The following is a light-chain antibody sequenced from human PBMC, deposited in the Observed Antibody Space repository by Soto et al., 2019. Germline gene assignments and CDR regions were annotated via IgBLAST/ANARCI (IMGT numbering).Light chain of an antibody. CDR3: TSFTSKSTYV. CDR1: SSDVGGYNF. Sequence: QSSITHPASLSGSPGQSITISCTGTSSDVGGYNFVSWYQQHPGKAPKFIIYQVSHRPSGVSSRFSGSKSGNTASLTISGLRAEDEADYYCTSFTSKSTYVFGTGTKVTVL. V-gene: IGLV2-14*01. CDR2: QVS. J-gene: IGLJ1*01.